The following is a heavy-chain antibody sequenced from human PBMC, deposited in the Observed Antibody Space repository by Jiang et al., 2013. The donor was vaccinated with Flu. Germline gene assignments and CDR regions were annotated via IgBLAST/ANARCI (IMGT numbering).Heavy chain of an antibody. CDR1: GGSISSYY. Sequence: GPGLVKPSETLSLTCTVSGGSISSYYWSWIRQPPGKGLEWIGYIYYSGSTNYNPSLKSRVTISVDTSKNQFSLKLSSVTAADTAVYYCARESYYDYVWGSYRNYYYGMDVWGQGTTVTVSS. CDR2: IYYSGST. CDR3: ARESYYDYVWGSYRNYYYGMDV. J-gene: IGHJ6*02. V-gene: IGHV4-59*01. D-gene: IGHD3-16*02.